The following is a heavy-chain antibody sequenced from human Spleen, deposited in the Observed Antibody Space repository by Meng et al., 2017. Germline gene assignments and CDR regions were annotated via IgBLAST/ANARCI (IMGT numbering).Heavy chain of an antibody. CDR2: INTKTGNP. CDR3: ARARYCSGGSCYSDH. D-gene: IGHD2-15*01. Sequence: QVQLVQSGSELKKPGASVKVSCKASGYTFSTYDVDWVRQAPGQGLEWMGWINTKTGNPTYAPSLTGRFVLSLDTSVNTTYLQISSLKPEDTAVFYCARARYCSGGSCYSDHWDQGTLVTVSS. J-gene: IGHJ4*02. CDR1: GYTFSTYD. V-gene: IGHV7-4-1*02.